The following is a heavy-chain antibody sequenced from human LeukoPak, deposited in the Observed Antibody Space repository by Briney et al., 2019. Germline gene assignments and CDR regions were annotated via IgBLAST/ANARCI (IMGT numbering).Heavy chain of an antibody. CDR1: GGTFRSHI. V-gene: IGHV1-69*08. CDR3: TRVNLRGSQYNWFDP. Sequence: ASVKVSCKTSGGTFRSHIFSWVRQAPGQGLEWMGRITPVIDSAKYAQKFRGRLTITADTSTGTAYMELSSLTPDDTALYYCTRVNLRGSQYNWFDPWGQGTLVIVSS. D-gene: IGHD1-26*01. J-gene: IGHJ5*02. CDR2: ITPVIDSA.